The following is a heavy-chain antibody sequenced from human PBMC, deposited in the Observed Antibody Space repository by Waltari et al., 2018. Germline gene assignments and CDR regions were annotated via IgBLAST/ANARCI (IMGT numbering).Heavy chain of an antibody. Sequence: QVQLQQWGAGLLKPSETLSLTCAVYGGSFSGYYWSWIRQPPGKGLEWIGEINHSGSTNNNPSLKSRVTISVDTSKNQFSLKLSSVTAADTAVYYCARAAAGYCSGGSCPFDYWGQGTLVTVSS. CDR1: GGSFSGYY. D-gene: IGHD2-15*01. V-gene: IGHV4-34*01. CDR3: ARAAAGYCSGGSCPFDY. CDR2: INHSGST. J-gene: IGHJ4*02.